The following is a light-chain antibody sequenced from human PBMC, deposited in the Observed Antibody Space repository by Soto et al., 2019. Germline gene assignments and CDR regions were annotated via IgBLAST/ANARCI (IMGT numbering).Light chain of an antibody. Sequence: DIQMTQSPSTLSVSVGDRVTITCGASQTISSWFAWYQQKPGKAPKLLIYKASTLKSGVPSRFSGSGYGTEFTLTISSLQTDDFATYYCQHYNSYPEAFGHGTKVDIK. CDR3: QHYNSYPEA. J-gene: IGKJ1*01. CDR1: QTISSW. V-gene: IGKV1-5*03. CDR2: KAS.